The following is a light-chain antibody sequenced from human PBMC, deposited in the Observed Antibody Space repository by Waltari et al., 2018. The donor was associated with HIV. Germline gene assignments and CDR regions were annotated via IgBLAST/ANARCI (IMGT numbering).Light chain of an antibody. CDR3: QVWDISSDHVV. J-gene: IGLJ2*01. Sequence: SYVLTQPPSVSVAPGQTARITCGGNNIGGESVHWYQQKPGQAPVLVVYDASDRPSGIPERFSGSNAGNTATLTISRVEAGDEADYYCQVWDISSDHVVFGGGTILTVL. CDR1: NIGGES. CDR2: DAS. V-gene: IGLV3-21*02.